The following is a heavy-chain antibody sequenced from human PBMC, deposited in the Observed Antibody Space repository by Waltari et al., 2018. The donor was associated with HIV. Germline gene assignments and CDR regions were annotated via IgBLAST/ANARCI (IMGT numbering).Heavy chain of an antibody. J-gene: IGHJ4*02. CDR1: GFTFSDSS. V-gene: IGHV3-73*02. CDR3: TSPYGYSYES. CDR2: IRTKANSYAT. D-gene: IGHD5-18*01. Sequence: EVQLVEFGGGLVQPGGSLKLSCAASGFTFSDSSIHWVRQASGKGLKWVGRIRTKANSYATAYAASVKGRFTISRDDSKNTAYLQMNSLKTEDTAVYYCTSPYGYSYESWGQGTLVTVSS.